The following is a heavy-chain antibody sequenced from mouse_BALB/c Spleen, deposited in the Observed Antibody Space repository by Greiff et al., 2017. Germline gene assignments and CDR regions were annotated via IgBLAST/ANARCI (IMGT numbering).Heavy chain of an antibody. CDR3: TREGIEGAMDY. CDR2: ISSGGSYT. CDR1: GFTFSSYT. J-gene: IGHJ4*01. Sequence: EVQGVESGGGLVKPGGSLKLSCAASGFTFSSYTMSWVRQTPEKRLEWVATISSGGSYTYYPDSVKGRFTISRDNAKNTLYLQMSSLKSEDTAMYYCTREGIEGAMDYWGQGTSVTVSS. V-gene: IGHV5-6-4*01.